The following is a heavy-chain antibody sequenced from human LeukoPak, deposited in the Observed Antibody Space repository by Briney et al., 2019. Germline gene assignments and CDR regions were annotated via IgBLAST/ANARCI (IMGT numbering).Heavy chain of an antibody. Sequence: SETLSLTCTVSGGSISSHYWSWIRQPPGKGLEWIGYIYYSESTNYNPSLKSRVTISVDTSKNQFSLKLSSVTAADTAVYYCARETELGRFDYWGQGTLVTVSS. J-gene: IGHJ4*02. CDR3: ARETELGRFDY. D-gene: IGHD7-27*01. CDR2: IYYSEST. CDR1: GGSISSHY. V-gene: IGHV4-59*11.